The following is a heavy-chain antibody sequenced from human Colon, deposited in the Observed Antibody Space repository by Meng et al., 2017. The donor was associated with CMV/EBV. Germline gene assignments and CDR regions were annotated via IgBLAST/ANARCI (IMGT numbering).Heavy chain of an antibody. CDR1: GYIFTAYY. D-gene: IGHD6-19*01. Sequence: ASVKVSCKTSGYIFTAYYMHWVRQAPGHGLEWMGHFTPIPGHTYPETKFQGRVTMTWDTSINTAYMELRSLRSEDTAVYYCAIRTTVTDTDSSGWYLLSRYYYGMDVWGQGTTVTVSS. V-gene: IGHV1-2*06. CDR3: AIRTTVTDTDSSGWYLLSRYYYGMDV. CDR2: FTPIPGHT. J-gene: IGHJ6*02.